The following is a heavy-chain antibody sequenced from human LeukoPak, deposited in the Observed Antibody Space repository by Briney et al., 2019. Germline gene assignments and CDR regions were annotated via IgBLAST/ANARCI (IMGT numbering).Heavy chain of an antibody. J-gene: IGHJ4*02. CDR1: GFTFNNYA. Sequence: PGGSLRLSCTASGFTFNNYAMNWVRQAPGKGLEWVSGVSDNGARTYYGDSVKGRFTISRDNSKNAVFLQMNSLRAEDTAVYYCARGQGGYCSSTSCYNGYWGQGTLVTVSS. CDR2: VSDNGART. D-gene: IGHD2-2*02. V-gene: IGHV3-23*01. CDR3: ARGQGGYCSSTSCYNGY.